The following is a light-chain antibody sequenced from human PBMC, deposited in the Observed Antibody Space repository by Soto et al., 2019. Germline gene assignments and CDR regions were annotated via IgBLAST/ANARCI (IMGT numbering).Light chain of an antibody. CDR2: GAS. V-gene: IGKV3-15*01. CDR3: QHYSTVWS. CDR1: QSVSDY. Sequence: EIVLTQSPATLSASPGERATLSCRASQSVSDYLAWYQQRPGQAPRLLIFGASTRATGFPARFSGSGSGTEFTLTISSLQPEDFATYCCQHYSTVWSFGQGTKVDIK. J-gene: IGKJ1*01.